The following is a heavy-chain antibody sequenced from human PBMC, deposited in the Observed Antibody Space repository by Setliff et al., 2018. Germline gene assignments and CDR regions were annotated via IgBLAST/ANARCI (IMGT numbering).Heavy chain of an antibody. D-gene: IGHD3-22*01. CDR2: INAGNGNT. J-gene: IGHJ4*02. CDR3: ARRPYDSSGYFNY. Sequence: ASVKVSCKASGYIFTYYAIHWVRQALGQRLEWMGWINAGNGNTKYSQKFQGRVTITRDTSASTAYMELSSLTSEDTAVYYCARRPYDSSGYFNYWGQGTLVTAPQ. V-gene: IGHV1-3*01. CDR1: GYIFTYYA.